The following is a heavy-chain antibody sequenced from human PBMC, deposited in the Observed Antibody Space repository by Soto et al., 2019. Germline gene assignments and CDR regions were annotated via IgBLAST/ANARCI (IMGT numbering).Heavy chain of an antibody. CDR1: GGSISSGGYY. CDR2: IYYSGST. D-gene: IGHD6-13*01. J-gene: IGHJ4*02. CDR3: ARATAAAGMGYFDY. V-gene: IGHV4-31*03. Sequence: SETLSLTCTVSGGSISSGGYYWSWIRQHPGKGLEWIGYIYYSGSTYYNPSLKSRVTISVDTSKNQFSLKLSSVTAADTAVYYCARATAAAGMGYFDYWGQGTLVTVSS.